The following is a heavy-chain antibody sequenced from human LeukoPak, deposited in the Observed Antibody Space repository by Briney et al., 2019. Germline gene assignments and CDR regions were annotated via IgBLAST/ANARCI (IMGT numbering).Heavy chain of an antibody. J-gene: IGHJ4*02. V-gene: IGHV3-48*03. CDR1: GFTFNSYE. Sequence: GGSLRLSCAASGFTFNSYEMNWVRQAPGKGLEWVSYVSSSGSTIYFADSVKGRFTISRDNAKNSLYLQMNSLRAEDTAVYYCARDVAPIEYWGQGTLVTVSS. CDR2: VSSSGSTI. CDR3: ARDVAPIEY.